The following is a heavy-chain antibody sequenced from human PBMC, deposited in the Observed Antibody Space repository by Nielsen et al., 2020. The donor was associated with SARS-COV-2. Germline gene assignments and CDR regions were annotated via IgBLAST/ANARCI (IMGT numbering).Heavy chain of an antibody. CDR3: ARTSGFDPDDAFDV. D-gene: IGHD3-10*01. J-gene: IGHJ3*01. CDR2: IHNSGST. Sequence: GSLRLSCSVSGTSMSGFYWNWVRQPPGKGLEWIGSIHNSGSTNYKSSLRSRVTMSVGGSKNQFSLKLTSVTAADTAVYYCARTSGFDPDDAFDVWGQGTMVTVSS. V-gene: IGHV4-59*01. CDR1: GTSMSGFY.